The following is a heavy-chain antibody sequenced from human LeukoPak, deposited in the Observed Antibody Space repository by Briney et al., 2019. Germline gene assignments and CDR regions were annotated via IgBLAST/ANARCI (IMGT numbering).Heavy chain of an antibody. V-gene: IGHV3-30*04. Sequence: PGRSLRLSCAASGFTFSGYSMHWVRQAPGKGLNWVALTSSDGDIKYYADSVKGRFIISRGNSKNTLYLQMNSLAPKDTAVYYCARAMDTAMGPYFDYWGQGTLVTVSS. CDR1: GFTFSGYS. CDR2: TSSDGDIK. D-gene: IGHD5-18*01. J-gene: IGHJ4*02. CDR3: ARAMDTAMGPYFDY.